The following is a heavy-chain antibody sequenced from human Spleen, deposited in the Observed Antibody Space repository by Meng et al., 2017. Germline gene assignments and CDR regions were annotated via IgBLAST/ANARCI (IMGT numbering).Heavy chain of an antibody. CDR3: ARAFYPTYSNSGVDY. D-gene: IGHD6-13*01. V-gene: IGHV3-33*01. CDR2: IWYDGSDK. CDR1: GFTFSSYG. J-gene: IGHJ4*02. Sequence: GESLKISCATSGFTFSSYGMHWVRQPPGKGLEWVAVIWYDGSDKYYADSVKGRFTISRDNSKNTLYLQMNSLRGEDTAVYYCARAFYPTYSNSGVDYWGQGTLVTVSS.